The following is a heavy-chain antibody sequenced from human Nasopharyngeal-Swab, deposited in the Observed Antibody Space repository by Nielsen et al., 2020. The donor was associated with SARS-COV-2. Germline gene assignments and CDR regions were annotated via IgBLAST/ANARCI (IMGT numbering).Heavy chain of an antibody. Sequence: SVKVSCKASGGTFSSYAISWVRQAPGQGLEWMGRIIPILGIANYAQKFQGRVTITADKSTSTAYMELSSLRSEDTAVYYCARDPGDYGPAEFDPWGQGTLVTVSS. D-gene: IGHD4/OR15-4a*01. J-gene: IGHJ5*02. CDR1: GGTFSSYA. CDR3: ARDPGDYGPAEFDP. V-gene: IGHV1-69*04. CDR2: IIPILGIA.